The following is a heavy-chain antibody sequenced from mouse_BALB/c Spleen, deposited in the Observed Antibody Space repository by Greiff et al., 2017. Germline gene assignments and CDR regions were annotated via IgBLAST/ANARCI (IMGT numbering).Heavy chain of an antibody. CDR3: ARHYDPFAY. D-gene: IGHD2-4*01. Sequence: QVQLQQSGAELAKPGASVKMSCKASGYTFTSYWMHWVKQRPGQGLEWIGYINPSTGYTEYNQKFKDKATLTADKSSSTAYMQLSSLTSEDSAVYYCARHYDPFAYWGQGTLVTVSA. V-gene: IGHV1-7*01. CDR1: GYTFTSYW. J-gene: IGHJ3*01. CDR2: INPSTGYT.